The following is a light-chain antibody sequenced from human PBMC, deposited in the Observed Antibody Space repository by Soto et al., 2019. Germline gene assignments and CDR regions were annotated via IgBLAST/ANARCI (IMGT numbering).Light chain of an antibody. Sequence: QSVLPQPPSASAPPAQRVTISCSGGSSNIGDNPVNWYQHLPGAAPTLLIYNNNQRPSGVPDRFSGSKSGASASLAISGLRSEDEADYYCSTWDDTLDAYVFGTGTKLTVL. CDR1: SSNIGDNP. CDR3: STWDDTLDAYV. J-gene: IGLJ1*01. CDR2: NNN. V-gene: IGLV1-44*01.